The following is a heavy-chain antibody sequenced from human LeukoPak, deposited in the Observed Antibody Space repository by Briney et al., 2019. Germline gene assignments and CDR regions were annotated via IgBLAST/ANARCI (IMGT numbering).Heavy chain of an antibody. V-gene: IGHV1-2*02. CDR3: ARARYCSGGSCYSDY. CDR1: GYTFTGYY. CDR2: INPNSGGT. D-gene: IGHD2-15*01. Sequence: GASVKVSCKASGYTFTGYYMHWVRQAPGQGLEWMGLINPNSGGTNYAQKFQGRVTMTRDTSISTAYMELSRLRSDDTAVYYCARARYCSGGSCYSDYWGQGTLVTVSS. J-gene: IGHJ4*02.